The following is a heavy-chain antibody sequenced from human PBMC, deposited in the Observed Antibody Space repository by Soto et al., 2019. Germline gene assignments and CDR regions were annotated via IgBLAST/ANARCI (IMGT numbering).Heavy chain of an antibody. D-gene: IGHD1-26*01. CDR3: AGIYSGSPGGTLRY. CDR1: GGSISSGGYY. J-gene: IGHJ4*02. V-gene: IGHV4-31*01. CDR2: IYYSGST. Sequence: QVQLQESGPGLVKPSQTLSLTCTVSGGSISSGGYYWSWIRQHPGKGLEWIGYIYYSGSTYYNPALKIPVTIAVDTSKNQFSLKLSSVPAADTAVYYCAGIYSGSPGGTLRYWGQGTLVTVSS.